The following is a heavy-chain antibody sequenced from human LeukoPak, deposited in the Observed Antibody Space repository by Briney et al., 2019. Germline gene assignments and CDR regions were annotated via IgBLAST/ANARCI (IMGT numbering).Heavy chain of an antibody. CDR3: ARGTRVWGSYRYKGVGLDY. CDR1: GFTVSSNY. J-gene: IGHJ4*02. D-gene: IGHD3-16*02. Sequence: GRSLRLSCAASGFTVSSNYMSWVRQAPGKGLEWVSVIYSGGSTYYADSVKGRFTISRDNSKNTLYLQMNSLRAEDTAVYYCARGTRVWGSYRYKGVGLDYWGQGTLVTVFS. V-gene: IGHV3-53*01. CDR2: IYSGGST.